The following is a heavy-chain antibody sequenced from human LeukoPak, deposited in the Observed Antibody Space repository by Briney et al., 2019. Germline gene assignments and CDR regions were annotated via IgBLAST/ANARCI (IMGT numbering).Heavy chain of an antibody. CDR2: ISGSHVST. V-gene: IGHV3-23*01. D-gene: IGHD4-17*01. CDR3: TKDPNGDYVGAFDP. J-gene: IGHJ5*02. CDR1: GFTFSSFA. Sequence: GGSLRLSCAASGFTFSSFAMTWVRQAPGKGLEWVSSISGSHVSTYYTDSVKGRFTISRDNSRNTLYLQMNSLRAEDMAVYYCTKDPNGDYVGAFDPWGQGTLVTVSS.